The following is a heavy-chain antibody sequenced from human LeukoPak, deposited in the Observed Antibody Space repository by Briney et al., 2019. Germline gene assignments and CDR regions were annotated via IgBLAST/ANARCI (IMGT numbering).Heavy chain of an antibody. Sequence: GSLRLSCAASGFTFSSYGMHWVRQAPGKGLEWVAVIWYDGSNKYYADSVKGRFTISRDNSKNTLYLQMNSLRAEDTAVYYCARASARLYYYDSSGYWGYFDYWGQGTLVTVSS. V-gene: IGHV3-33*01. J-gene: IGHJ4*02. CDR3: ARASARLYYYDSSGYWGYFDY. CDR1: GFTFSSYG. CDR2: IWYDGSNK. D-gene: IGHD3-22*01.